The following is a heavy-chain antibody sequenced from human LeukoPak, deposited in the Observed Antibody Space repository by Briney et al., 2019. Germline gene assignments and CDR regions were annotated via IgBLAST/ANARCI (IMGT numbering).Heavy chain of an antibody. J-gene: IGHJ6*02. CDR2: MNPNSGNT. CDR1: GYTFTSYD. D-gene: IGHD6-13*01. CDR3: ARDGGYTSSWYVPGWVNNYYYGMDV. Sequence: ASVKVSCKASGYTFTSYDINWVRQATGQGLEWMGWMNPNSGNTGYAQKFQGRVTMTRNTPISTAYMELSSLRSEDTAVYYCARDGGYTSSWYVPGWVNNYYYGMDVWGQGTTVTVSS. V-gene: IGHV1-8*01.